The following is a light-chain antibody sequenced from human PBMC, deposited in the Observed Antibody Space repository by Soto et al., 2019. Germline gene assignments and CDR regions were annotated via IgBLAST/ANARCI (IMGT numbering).Light chain of an antibody. CDR1: QSVSSSY. J-gene: IGKJ4*01. CDR2: GAS. Sequence: EIVLTQSPGTLSLSPGERATLSCRASQSVSSSYLAWYQQKPGQAPRLLIYGASSRATGFPDRFSGSGSGTDFTLTISRLEPEDFAMYYCQQXGRVITFGGGTKV. CDR3: QQXGRVIT. V-gene: IGKV3-20*01.